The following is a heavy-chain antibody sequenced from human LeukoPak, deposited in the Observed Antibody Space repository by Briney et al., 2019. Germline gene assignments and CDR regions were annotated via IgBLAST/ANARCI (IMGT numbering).Heavy chain of an antibody. CDR1: GFTFDDCA. J-gene: IGHJ4*02. D-gene: IGHD2-15*01. CDR3: AKATPTYCSGGSCSFDY. V-gene: IGHV3-43D*03. CDR2: ISWDGGST. Sequence: GGSLRLSCAASGFTFDDCAMHWVRQAPGKGLEWVSLISWDGGSTYYADSVKGRFTISRDNSKNSLYLQMNSLRAEDTALYYCAKATPTYCSGGSCSFDYWGRGTLVTVSS.